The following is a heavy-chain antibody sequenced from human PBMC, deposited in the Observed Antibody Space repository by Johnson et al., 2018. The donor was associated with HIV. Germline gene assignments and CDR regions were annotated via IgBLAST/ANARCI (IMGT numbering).Heavy chain of an antibody. CDR2: ISGSGGST. CDR1: GFTFSSYA. Sequence: VQLVESGGGLVQPGGSLRLSCAASGFTFSSYAMSWVRQAPGKGLEWVSAISGSGGSTYYADSVKGRFTMSRDNSKNTLYLQVNSLRAEDTAVYYCAKELADSSGYYADAFDIWGQGTMVTVSS. CDR3: AKELADSSGYYADAFDI. D-gene: IGHD3-22*01. V-gene: IGHV3-23*04. J-gene: IGHJ3*02.